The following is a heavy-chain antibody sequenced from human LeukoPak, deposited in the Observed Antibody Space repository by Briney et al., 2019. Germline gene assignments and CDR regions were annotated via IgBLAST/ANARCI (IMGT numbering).Heavy chain of an antibody. CDR1: GYTFSNYD. CDR2: ISGYTGDT. V-gene: IGHV1-18*01. J-gene: IGHJ3*01. Sequence: ASVRVSCKTSGYTFSNYDIYWVRQAPGQGLECMGWISGYTGDTKYAQILQGRFTVTTDTSTSTAYMELRSLTYDDTAVYYCARAGYCGDGGCRGGSAFDVWGQGTMVTVSS. D-gene: IGHD2-15*01. CDR3: ARAGYCGDGGCRGGSAFDV.